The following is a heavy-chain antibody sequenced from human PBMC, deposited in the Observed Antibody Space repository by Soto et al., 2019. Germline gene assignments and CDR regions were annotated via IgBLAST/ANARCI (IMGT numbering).Heavy chain of an antibody. CDR3: AGKDSGGLEL. Sequence: PSETLSLTCTVSGGSISSYYWGWIRQPPGKGLEWIGSIYYSGSTYYNPSLKSRVTISVDTSKNQFSLKLSSVTAADSAVYSCAGKDSGGLELWGQGPLVTVS. CDR1: GGSISSYY. D-gene: IGHD3-16*01. CDR2: IYYSGST. V-gene: IGHV4-39*01. J-gene: IGHJ4*02.